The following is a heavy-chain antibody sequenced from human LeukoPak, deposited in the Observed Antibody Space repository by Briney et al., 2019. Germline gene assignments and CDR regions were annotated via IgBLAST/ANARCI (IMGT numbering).Heavy chain of an antibody. CDR3: ARDNSGYDYTFDY. CDR1: GYTFTCYY. J-gene: IGHJ4*02. CDR2: INPNSGGT. D-gene: IGHD5-12*01. V-gene: IGHV1-2*02. Sequence: ASEKVSCKASGYTFTCYYMHWVRQAPGQGHEWMGWINPNSGGTNYAQKFQGRVTMTRDTSISTAYMELSRLRSDDTAVYYCARDNSGYDYTFDYWGQGTLVTVSS.